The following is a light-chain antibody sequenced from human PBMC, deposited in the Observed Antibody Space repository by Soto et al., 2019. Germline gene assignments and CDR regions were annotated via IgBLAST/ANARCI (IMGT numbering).Light chain of an antibody. CDR3: QQYGGSPRT. Sequence: EIVFTQSPGTLSLSPVEGATLSGRASQSVGGTFLAWYQQKGGQAPRLLIHGASNRATGIPDRFSGSGSGTDFTLTISRLEPEDFAVYDGQQYGGSPRTFGQGTKVDIK. CDR1: QSVGGTF. V-gene: IGKV3-20*01. J-gene: IGKJ1*01. CDR2: GAS.